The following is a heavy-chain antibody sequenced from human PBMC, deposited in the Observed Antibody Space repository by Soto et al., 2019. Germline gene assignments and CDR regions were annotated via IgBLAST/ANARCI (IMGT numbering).Heavy chain of an antibody. Sequence: GGSLRLSCAASGFTFSSYAMSWVRQAPGKGLEWVSTISGSGGGTYYADSMKGRFTISRDNSKNTLYLQMYSLRVEDTAVYYCARESDHWGQGTLVTSPQ. CDR3: ARESDH. V-gene: IGHV3-23*01. CDR2: ISGSGGGT. CDR1: GFTFSSYA. J-gene: IGHJ4*02.